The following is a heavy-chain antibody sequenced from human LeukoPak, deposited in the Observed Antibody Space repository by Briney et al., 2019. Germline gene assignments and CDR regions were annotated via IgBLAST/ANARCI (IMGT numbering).Heavy chain of an antibody. CDR3: AKLGFDSSGSHTLFDY. V-gene: IGHV3-30*18. D-gene: IGHD3-22*01. Sequence: GGSLRLSCAASGFTFSSYAMHWVRQGLGKGLEWVAIISYDGRNNHYADSVKGRFTISRDNSKNTLHLQMNSLRAEDTAVYYCAKLGFDSSGSHTLFDYWGQGTQVTVSS. CDR1: GFTFSSYA. CDR2: ISYDGRNN. J-gene: IGHJ4*02.